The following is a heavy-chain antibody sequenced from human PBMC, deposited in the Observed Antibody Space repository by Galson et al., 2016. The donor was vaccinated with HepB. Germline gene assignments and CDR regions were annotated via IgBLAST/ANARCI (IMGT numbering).Heavy chain of an antibody. V-gene: IGHV1-69*13. CDR1: GGPFSSYS. CDR3: ASPPGEYGTGSEHAFDM. J-gene: IGHJ3*02. D-gene: IGHD3-10*01. Sequence: SVKVSCKASGGPFSSYSVTWVRRAPGQGLEWMGGIIPVFNLSTYAQRFQGRVTITADESTTTAYMELRGLRFEDTAVYYCASPPGEYGTGSEHAFDMWGQGTMATVSS. CDR2: IIPVFNLS.